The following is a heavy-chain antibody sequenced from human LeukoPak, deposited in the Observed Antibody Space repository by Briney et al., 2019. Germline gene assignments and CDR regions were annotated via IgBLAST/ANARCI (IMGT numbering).Heavy chain of an antibody. CDR2: INHSGST. CDR1: GGSFSGYY. J-gene: IGHJ4*02. V-gene: IGHV4-34*01. Sequence: SETLSLTCAVYGGSFSGYYWSWIRQPPGKGLEWIGEINHSGSTNYNPSLKSRVTISVDASKNQFSLKLSSVTAADTAVYYCARVRPTYYYDSSGYYAHLRLDYFDYWGQGTLVTVSS. CDR3: ARVRPTYYYDSSGYYAHLRLDYFDY. D-gene: IGHD3-22*01.